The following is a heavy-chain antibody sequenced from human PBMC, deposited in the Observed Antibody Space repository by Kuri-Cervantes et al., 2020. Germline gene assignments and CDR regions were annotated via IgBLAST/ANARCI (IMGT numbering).Heavy chain of an antibody. J-gene: IGHJ4*02. V-gene: IGHV3-21*04. CDR2: ISSSSSYI. D-gene: IGHD3-3*01. CDR1: GFTFSSYS. Sequence: GESLKISCAASGFTFSSYSMNWVRQAPGKGLEWVSSISSSSSYIYYADSVKGRFTISRDNSKNTLYLQMNSLRAEDTAVYYCARWSGTYYDYWGQGTLVTVSS. CDR3: ARWSGTYYDY.